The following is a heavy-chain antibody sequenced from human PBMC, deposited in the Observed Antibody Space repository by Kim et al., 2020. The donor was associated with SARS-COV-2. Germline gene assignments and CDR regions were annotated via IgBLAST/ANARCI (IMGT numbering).Heavy chain of an antibody. D-gene: IGHD3-16*01. J-gene: IGHJ3*02. V-gene: IGHV3-23*03. CDR3: AKPKGGSYSDAFDI. Sequence: GSLRLSCAASGFTFSSYAMNWVRQAPGKGLEWVSVIYSGGSSTYYADSVKGRLTISRDNSRDTLYLQINSQRADDTAVYYCAKPKGGSYSDAFDIWGQGTMVTVSS. CDR1: GFTFSSYA. CDR2: IYSGGSST.